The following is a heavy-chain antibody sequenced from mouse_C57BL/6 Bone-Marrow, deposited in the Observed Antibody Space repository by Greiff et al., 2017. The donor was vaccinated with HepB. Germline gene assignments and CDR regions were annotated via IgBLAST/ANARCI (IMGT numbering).Heavy chain of an antibody. J-gene: IGHJ1*03. CDR3: ARVDDGDFDV. CDR2: IDPDDGDT. V-gene: IGHV14-2*01. Sequence: VQLQQSGAELVKPGASVKLSCTASGFNFKDYYMHWVKQRTEQGLEWIGRIDPDDGDTKYAPKFQGKATITADASSSTAYLQLSSLTSEDAAVYYCARVDDGDFDVWGTGTTVTVSS. CDR1: GFNFKDYY. D-gene: IGHD2-3*01.